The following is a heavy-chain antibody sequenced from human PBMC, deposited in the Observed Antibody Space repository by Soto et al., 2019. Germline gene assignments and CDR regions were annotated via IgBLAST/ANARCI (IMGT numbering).Heavy chain of an antibody. V-gene: IGHV1-69*01. CDR3: ARVRADYGDRYYYYYGMDV. J-gene: IGHJ6*02. CDR1: GGTFSSYA. D-gene: IGHD4-17*01. Sequence: SVKVSCTASGGTFSSYAISWVRQAPGQGLEWMGGIIPIFCTANYAQKFQGRVTITADESTSTAYMELSSLRSEDTAVYYCARVRADYGDRYYYYYGMDVWGQGTTVTVSS. CDR2: IIPIFCTA.